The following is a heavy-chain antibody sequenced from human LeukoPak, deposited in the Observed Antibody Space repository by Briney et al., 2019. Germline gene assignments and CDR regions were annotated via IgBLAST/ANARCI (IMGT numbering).Heavy chain of an antibody. CDR2: IIPIFGTA. D-gene: IGHD1-14*01. Sequence: GASVKVSCKASGGTFSSYAISWVRQAPGQGLEWMGGIIPIFGTANYAQKFQGRVTITADESTSTAYMELSSLRSEDTAVYYCARVVSRFYGMDVWGQGTTVTVSS. CDR1: GGTFSSYA. V-gene: IGHV1-69*13. J-gene: IGHJ6*02. CDR3: ARVVSRFYGMDV.